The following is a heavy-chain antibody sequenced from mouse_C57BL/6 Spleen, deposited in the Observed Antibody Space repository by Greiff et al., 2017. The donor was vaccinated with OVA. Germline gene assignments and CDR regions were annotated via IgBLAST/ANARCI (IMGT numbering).Heavy chain of an antibody. J-gene: IGHJ2*01. CDR3: ARGYSFDY. Sequence: QVQLQQPGAELVRPGSSVKLSCKASGYTFTSYWMDWVKQRPGQGLEWIGNIYPSDSETHYNQKFKDKATLTVDKSSSTAYMQLSSLTSEDSAVYYCARGYSFDYWGQGTTLTVSS. V-gene: IGHV1-61*01. CDR1: GYTFTSYW. CDR2: IYPSDSET.